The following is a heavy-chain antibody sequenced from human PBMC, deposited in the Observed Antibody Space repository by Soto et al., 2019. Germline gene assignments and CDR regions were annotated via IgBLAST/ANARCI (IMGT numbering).Heavy chain of an antibody. D-gene: IGHD1-7*01. CDR3: ARGGRQYNWNYAELDY. CDR2: IYNSGST. J-gene: IGHJ4*02. CDR1: GGSVNSGRYY. V-gene: IGHV4-61*01. Sequence: SETLSLTCSVSGGSVNSGRYYWSWIRQPRGKGLEWIGYIYNSGSTNYNPSLKSRVLISVDTSQNQFSLKLTSVTAADTAVYYCARGGRQYNWNYAELDYWGQGALVTVSP.